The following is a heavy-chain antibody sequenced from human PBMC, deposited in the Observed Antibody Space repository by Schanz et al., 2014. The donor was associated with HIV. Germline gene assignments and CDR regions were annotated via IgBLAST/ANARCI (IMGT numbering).Heavy chain of an antibody. Sequence: EVQLLESGGGLVQPGGSLRLTCAASGFTFRSYAMTWVRQAPGKGLDWVSGITGSGVSTYYADSVKGRFTISRDNSKNTLYLQMNSLRAEDTAVYYCVHDDSDNDGFEMWGQGTMVTVS. D-gene: IGHD3-22*01. J-gene: IGHJ3*02. CDR3: VHDDSDNDGFEM. CDR2: ITGSGVST. V-gene: IGHV3-23*01. CDR1: GFTFRSYA.